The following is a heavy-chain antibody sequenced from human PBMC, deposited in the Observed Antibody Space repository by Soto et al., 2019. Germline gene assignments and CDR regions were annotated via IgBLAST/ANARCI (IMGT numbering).Heavy chain of an antibody. CDR3: ARDLSYGLCDY. V-gene: IGHV1-18*01. CDR2: ISAHNGNT. Sequence: QVQLVQSGAEVKKPGASVKVSCKASGYTFTSYGISWVRQAPGQGLEWMGWISAHNGNTKYAQKLQGRVTMTTDTSPSTAYMALRSLSADDTAVYYWARDLSYGLCDYWGQGTLVTVSS. CDR1: GYTFTSYG. J-gene: IGHJ4*02. D-gene: IGHD5-18*01.